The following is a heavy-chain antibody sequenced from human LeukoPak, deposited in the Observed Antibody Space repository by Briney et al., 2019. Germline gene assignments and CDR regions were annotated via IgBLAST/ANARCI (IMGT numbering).Heavy chain of an antibody. Sequence: PSETLSLTCTVSGGSISSGDYYWGRIRQPPGKGLEWIASIYYSGSTHYNPSLKSRVTISVDTSTNQFSLKLTSVTAADTAVFYCARHAYYSSSFKPYYYGMDVWGQGTTVTVSS. CDR2: IYYSGST. V-gene: IGHV4-39*01. CDR1: GGSISSGDYY. CDR3: ARHAYYSSSFKPYYYGMDV. J-gene: IGHJ6*02. D-gene: IGHD6-13*01.